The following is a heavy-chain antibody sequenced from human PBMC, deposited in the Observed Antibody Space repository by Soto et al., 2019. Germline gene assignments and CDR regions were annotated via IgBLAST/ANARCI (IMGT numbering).Heavy chain of an antibody. CDR1: GFTFSSYG. CDR3: AREEEQQLVGCYYYGMDV. CDR2: IWYDGSNK. J-gene: IGHJ6*02. D-gene: IGHD6-13*01. V-gene: IGHV3-33*01. Sequence: AGGSLRLSCAASGFTFSSYGMHWVRQAPGKGLEWVAVIWYDGSNKYYADSVKGRFTISRDNSKNTLYLQMNSLRAEDTAVYYCAREEEQQLVGCYYYGMDVWGQGTTVTVSS.